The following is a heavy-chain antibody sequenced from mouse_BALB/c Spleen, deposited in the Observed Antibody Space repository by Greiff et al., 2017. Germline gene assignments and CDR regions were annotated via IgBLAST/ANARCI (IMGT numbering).Heavy chain of an antibody. J-gene: IGHJ1*01. Sequence: VQLKQSGPGLVKPSQSLSLTCTVTGYSITSDYAWNWIRQFPGNKLEWMGYISYSGSTSYNPSLKSRISITRDTSKNQFFLQLNSVTTEDTATYYCAREYGNYWYFDVWGAGTTVTVSS. CDR3: AREYGNYWYFDV. CDR1: GYSITSDYA. D-gene: IGHD2-10*02. V-gene: IGHV3-2*02. CDR2: ISYSGST.